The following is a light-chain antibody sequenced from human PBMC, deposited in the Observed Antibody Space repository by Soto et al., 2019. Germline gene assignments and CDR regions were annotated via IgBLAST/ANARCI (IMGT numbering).Light chain of an antibody. J-gene: IGKJ4*01. Sequence: DIQRTQSHCNLSASRGDRVTVTCRTIQSISNWLAWYQQKPGKAPKILIYAASSLPSGVRSRFSGSGSGTDFTLTISSLQPEDFATYYCQQSYSTTLTFGGGTKVDIK. CDR3: QQSYSTTLT. V-gene: IGKV1-39*01. CDR2: AAS. CDR1: QSISNW.